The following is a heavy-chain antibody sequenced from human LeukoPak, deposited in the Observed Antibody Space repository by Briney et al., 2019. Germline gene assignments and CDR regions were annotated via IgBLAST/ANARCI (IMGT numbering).Heavy chain of an antibody. CDR3: VRDVHSSSSGPGY. CDR2: IKQDGSLK. V-gene: IGHV3-7*01. Sequence: PRGSHSPACAASGFNFNRDWMIWVRQAPGKGLEWVANIKQDGSLKYYMDSVKGRFTISRDNAKNSLYLQMNSLRAEDTAVYYCVRDVHSSSSGPGYWGQGT. J-gene: IGHJ4*02. D-gene: IGHD6-6*01. CDR1: GFNFNRDW.